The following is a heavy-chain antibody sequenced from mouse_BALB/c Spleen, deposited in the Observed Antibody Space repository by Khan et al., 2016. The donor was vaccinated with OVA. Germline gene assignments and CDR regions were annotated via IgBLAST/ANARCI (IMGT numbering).Heavy chain of an antibody. Sequence: VQLKQSGAELVKPGASVKLSCTASGFNITDTYMHWVKQRPEQGLEWIGTIDPANGNTKYDPKFQGKATIKTDTSSNTAYLQLISLTSEDSAVYYCSTWEVYAMDYGGQGTSGTVSS. D-gene: IGHD4-1*01. CDR2: IDPANGNT. CDR3: STWEVYAMDY. CDR1: GFNITDTY. V-gene: IGHV14-3*02. J-gene: IGHJ4*01.